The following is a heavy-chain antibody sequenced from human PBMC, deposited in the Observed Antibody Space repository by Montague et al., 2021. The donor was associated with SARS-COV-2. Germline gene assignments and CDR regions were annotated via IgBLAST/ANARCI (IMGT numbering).Heavy chain of an antibody. V-gene: IGHV4-4*02. D-gene: IGHD3-16*01. CDR2: IYHSGTT. CDR3: ALPLGGARFDP. Sequence: SETLSLTCAVSGGSITSDNWWTWVRQSPGKGLEWIGGIYHSGTTNYNPSLQSRLTISIDKSRNHLSLNLTSVTAADTAIYYCALPLGGARFDPWGQGILVTVSS. J-gene: IGHJ5*02. CDR1: GGSITSDNW.